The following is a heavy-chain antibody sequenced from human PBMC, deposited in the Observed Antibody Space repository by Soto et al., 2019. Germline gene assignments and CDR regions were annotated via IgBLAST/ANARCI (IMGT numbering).Heavy chain of an antibody. V-gene: IGHV3-30*18. D-gene: IGHD3-3*01. Sequence: PGGSLRLSCAASGFTFSSYGMHGVRQAPGKGLEWVSVISYDGSRIYFADSVQGRFTISRDNSKNTLYLQMNSLRAEDTAVYYCAKGEYYDFWSGYFDYWGQGTLVTVSS. CDR3: AKGEYYDFWSGYFDY. J-gene: IGHJ4*02. CDR1: GFTFSSYG. CDR2: ISYDGSRI.